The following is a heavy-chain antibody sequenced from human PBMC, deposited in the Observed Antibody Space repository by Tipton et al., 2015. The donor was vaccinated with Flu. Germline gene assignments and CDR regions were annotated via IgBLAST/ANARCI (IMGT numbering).Heavy chain of an antibody. D-gene: IGHD6-19*01. V-gene: IGHV4-59*08. J-gene: IGHJ4*02. Sequence: TLSLTCTVSGGSIRSYYWSWIRQPPGKGLEWIGNIYYSGSTNYNPSLKSRATKSVDTSKNHFPRKLSSVPAADTAVYYCARPSPLAVAGPYDYFDSWGQGTLVTVSS. CDR2: IYYSGST. CDR1: GGSIRSYY. CDR3: ARPSPLAVAGPYDYFDS.